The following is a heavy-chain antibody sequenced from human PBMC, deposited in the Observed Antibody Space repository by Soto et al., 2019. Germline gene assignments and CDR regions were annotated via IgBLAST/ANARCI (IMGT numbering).Heavy chain of an antibody. CDR2: IVPILGTS. CDR3: ARELERHNYYYGMDV. Sequence: QVPLVQSGAEVKKPGSSVKVSCKASGGTFTSYALVWVRQAPGQGLEWMGGIVPILGTSKYAQRFQGRVSLTADGSWSTVYMELSSLRYDDTAIYYCARELERHNYYYGMDVWGQGTTVTVSS. CDR1: GGTFTSYA. J-gene: IGHJ6*02. V-gene: IGHV1-69*01. D-gene: IGHD1-1*01.